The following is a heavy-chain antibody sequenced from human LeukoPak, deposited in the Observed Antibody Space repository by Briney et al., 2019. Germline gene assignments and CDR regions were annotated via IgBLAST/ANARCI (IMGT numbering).Heavy chain of an antibody. D-gene: IGHD6-19*01. CDR3: ARDPSNTSGRYIYFDY. Sequence: ASVKVSCKASGYAXTRYGFSWVRQAPGQGLDWMGWISAFNGDTNYAQKFKGRVTMTTDTSTRTAYMELRSLRSDDTAVYYCARDPSNTSGRYIYFDYWGQGTLVTVSS. J-gene: IGHJ4*02. CDR2: ISAFNGDT. CDR1: GYAXTRYG. V-gene: IGHV1-18*01.